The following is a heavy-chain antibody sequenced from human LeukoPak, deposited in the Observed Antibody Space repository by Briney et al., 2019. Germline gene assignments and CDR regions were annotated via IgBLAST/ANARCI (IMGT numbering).Heavy chain of an antibody. V-gene: IGHV5-51*01. CDR1: EYGFPNYC. J-gene: IGHJ6*03. D-gene: IGHD5-12*01. CDR3: ARQGGYSGYVGGYMDV. Sequence: GESLKISCKHSEYGFPNYCIGWVRQMPGKGLEWMGIIYPDDSDTRYSPSFQGQVTISADRSISTAYLQWSSLKASDTAIYYCARQGGYSGYVGGYMDVWGKGTTVTISS. CDR2: IYPDDSDT.